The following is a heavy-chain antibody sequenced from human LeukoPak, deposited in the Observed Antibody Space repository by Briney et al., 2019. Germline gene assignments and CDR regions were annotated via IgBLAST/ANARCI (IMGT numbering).Heavy chain of an antibody. CDR1: GFTFSSYA. V-gene: IGHV3-30*04. J-gene: IGHJ4*02. CDR2: ISYDGSNK. D-gene: IGHD3-10*01. CDR3: AGSPVLLWFGELTKVDY. Sequence: GRSLRLSCAASGFTFSSYAMHWVRQAPGKGLEWVAVISYDGSNKYYADSVKGRFTISRDNSKNTLYLQMNSLRAEDTAVYYCAGSPVLLWFGELTKVDYWGQGTLVTVSS.